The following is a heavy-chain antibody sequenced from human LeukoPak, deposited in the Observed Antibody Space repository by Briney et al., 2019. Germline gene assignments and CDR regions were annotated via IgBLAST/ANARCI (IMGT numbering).Heavy chain of an antibody. Sequence: GASVKVSCKASGGTFSSYAISWVRQAPGQGLEWMGGIIPIFGTANYTQKFQGRVTITADESTSTAYMELSSLRSEDTAVYYCAVRLMGYSSGWQIDYWGQGTLVTVSS. CDR2: IIPIFGTA. D-gene: IGHD6-19*01. V-gene: IGHV1-69*13. J-gene: IGHJ4*02. CDR3: AVRLMGYSSGWQIDY. CDR1: GGTFSSYA.